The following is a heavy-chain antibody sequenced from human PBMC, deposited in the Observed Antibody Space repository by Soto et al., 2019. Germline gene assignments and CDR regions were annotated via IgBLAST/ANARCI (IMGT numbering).Heavy chain of an antibody. J-gene: IGHJ6*02. D-gene: IGHD1-1*01. CDR2: IKQDGSEK. Sequence: EVQLVESGGGLVQPGGSLRLSCAASGFTFNKYWMSWVRQAPGKGLEWVANIKQDGSEKYYVDSVKGRFTISRDNAKNSLYLQMNSLRAEDTAVYYCARDEARRTTQYSDGMDVWGQGTTVTVSS. CDR3: ARDEARRTTQYSDGMDV. CDR1: GFTFNKYW. V-gene: IGHV3-7*03.